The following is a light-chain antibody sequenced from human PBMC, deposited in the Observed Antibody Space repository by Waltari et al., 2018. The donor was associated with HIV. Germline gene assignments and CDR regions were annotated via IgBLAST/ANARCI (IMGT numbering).Light chain of an antibody. CDR2: DAS. J-gene: IGKJ5*01. CDR1: QSVSSY. Sequence: EIVLTQSPATLSLSPGERATLSCRASQSVSSYLAWYKQTPDQDPGLLIYDASNRATGSTARFSGSGSGTNFTLTISSLEPEDFALYYCQQRNNWPITFGQGTRLEIK. CDR3: QQRNNWPIT. V-gene: IGKV3-11*01.